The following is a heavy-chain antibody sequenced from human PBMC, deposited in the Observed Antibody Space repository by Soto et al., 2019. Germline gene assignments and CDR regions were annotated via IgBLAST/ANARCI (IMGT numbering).Heavy chain of an antibody. V-gene: IGHV4-30-4*01. CDR1: GGSISSGDYY. Sequence: QVQLQESGPGLVKPSQTLSLTCTVSGGSISSGDYYWSWIRQPPGKGLEWIGYIYYSGSTYYNPCLKSRVTIAVDRSKNQYSLKLSAVTAADTAVYYCAGGPNYYYYAMDVWGQGTTVTISS. CDR3: AGGPNYYYYAMDV. CDR2: IYYSGST. J-gene: IGHJ6*02. D-gene: IGHD3-16*01.